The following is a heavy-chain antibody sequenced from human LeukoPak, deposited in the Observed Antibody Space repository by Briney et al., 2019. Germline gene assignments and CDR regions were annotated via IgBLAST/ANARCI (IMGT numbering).Heavy chain of an antibody. V-gene: IGHV4-4*09. J-gene: IGHJ6*03. Sequence: SETLSLTCTVSGGSISSYYWSWIRQPPGKGLEWIGYIYTSGGTNYNPSLKSRVTISVDTSKNQFSLKLSSVTAADTAVYYCARLRYDSSGYYFYYYCMDVWGKGTTVTVSS. CDR2: IYTSGGT. CDR3: ARLRYDSSGYYFYYYCMDV. CDR1: GGSISSYY. D-gene: IGHD3-22*01.